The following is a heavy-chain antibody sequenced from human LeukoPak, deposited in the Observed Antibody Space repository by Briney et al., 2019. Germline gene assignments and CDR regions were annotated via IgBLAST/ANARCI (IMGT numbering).Heavy chain of an antibody. D-gene: IGHD3-22*01. J-gene: IGHJ4*02. CDR3: ARRGYDSSGYYSDY. CDR2: IYYGGST. CDR1: GGSISSYY. V-gene: IGHV4-59*08. Sequence: SETLSLTCTVSGGSISSYYWSWIRQPPGKGLEWIGYIYYGGSTYYNPSLKSRVTISVDTSKNQFSLKLSSVTAADTAVYYCARRGYDSSGYYSDYWGQGTLVTVSS.